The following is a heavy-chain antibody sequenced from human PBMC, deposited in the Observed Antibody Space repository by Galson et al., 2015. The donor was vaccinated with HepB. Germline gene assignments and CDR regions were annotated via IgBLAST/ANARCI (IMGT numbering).Heavy chain of an antibody. CDR2: IYTSGST. Sequence: TLSLTCTVSGGSISSGSYYWSWIRQPAGKGLEWIGRIYTSGSTNYNPSLKSRVTISVDTSKNQFSLKLSSVTAADTAVYYCARAPHSSSWYLLANWGQGTLVTVSS. V-gene: IGHV4-61*02. CDR1: GGSISSGSYY. J-gene: IGHJ4*02. D-gene: IGHD6-13*01. CDR3: ARAPHSSSWYLLAN.